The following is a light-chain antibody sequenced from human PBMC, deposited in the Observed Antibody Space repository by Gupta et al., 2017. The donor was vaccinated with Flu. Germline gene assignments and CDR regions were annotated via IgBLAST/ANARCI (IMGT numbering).Light chain of an antibody. CDR2: AAT. J-gene: IGKJ3*01. CDR3: QQSYSTPLT. CDR1: KSNSNS. Sequence: DIQMTQSPSSLSASVGDRVTITCRAGKSNSNSLYWYQHKPGKAPMLLIYAATNLQSGVPSRFSGGGSGTAFTLSISSLQHEDFASYYCQQSYSTPLTFGPGTKVDLK. V-gene: IGKV1-39*01.